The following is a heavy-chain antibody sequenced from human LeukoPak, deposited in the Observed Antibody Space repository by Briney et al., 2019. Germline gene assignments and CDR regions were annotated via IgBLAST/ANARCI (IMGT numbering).Heavy chain of an antibody. Sequence: GGPLRLSCAASGLTVSSNYISWVRQPPGQGQEGITFISYSSTDTRYSDSVSGRFTISRDLAKRSLSLEMNHLRAEDTAVYYCARAGSAGDLALWGQGALVTVSS. V-gene: IGHV3-11*03. CDR1: GLTVSSNY. D-gene: IGHD2-21*02. J-gene: IGHJ4*02. CDR2: ISYSSTDT. CDR3: ARAGSAGDLAL.